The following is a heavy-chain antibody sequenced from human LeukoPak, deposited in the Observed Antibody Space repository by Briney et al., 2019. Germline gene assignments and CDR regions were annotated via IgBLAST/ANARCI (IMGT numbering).Heavy chain of an antibody. D-gene: IGHD6-6*01. CDR3: ARDESTSIAARHGAFDI. Sequence: SETLSLTCTVSGGSISSYYWSWIRQPPGKGLEWIGYIYYSGSTKYNPSLKSRVTISIDTSKNQFSLKLSSVTAADTAVYYCARDESTSIAARHGAFDIWGQGTMVTVSS. V-gene: IGHV4-59*01. CDR2: IYYSGST. CDR1: GGSISSYY. J-gene: IGHJ3*02.